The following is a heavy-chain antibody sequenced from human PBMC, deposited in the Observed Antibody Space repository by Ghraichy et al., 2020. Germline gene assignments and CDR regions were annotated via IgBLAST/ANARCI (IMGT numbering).Heavy chain of an antibody. CDR2: IYYSGST. CDR1: GGSISSSSYY. V-gene: IGHV4-39*01. CDR3: ARWFGELLYLGGFDI. Sequence: SETLSLTCTVSGGSISSSSYYWGWIRQPPGKGLEWIGSIYYSGSTYYNPSLKSRVTISVDTSKNQFSLKLSSVTAADTAVYYCARWFGELLYLGGFDIWGQGTMVTVSS. D-gene: IGHD3-10*01. J-gene: IGHJ3*02.